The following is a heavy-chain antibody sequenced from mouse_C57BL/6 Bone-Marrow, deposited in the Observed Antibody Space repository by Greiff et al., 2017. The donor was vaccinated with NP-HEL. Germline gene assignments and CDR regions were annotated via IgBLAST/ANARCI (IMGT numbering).Heavy chain of an antibody. Sequence: VQLQQSGAELVRPGASVKLSCTASGFNIKDDYMHWVKQRPEQGLEWIGWIDPENGDTEYASKFQGKATIAADTSSNTAYLQLSSLTSEDTAVYYCTMYYDGYDGGFAYWGQGTLVTVSA. J-gene: IGHJ3*01. CDR1: GFNIKDDY. V-gene: IGHV14-4*01. D-gene: IGHD2-3*01. CDR3: TMYYDGYDGGFAY. CDR2: IDPENGDT.